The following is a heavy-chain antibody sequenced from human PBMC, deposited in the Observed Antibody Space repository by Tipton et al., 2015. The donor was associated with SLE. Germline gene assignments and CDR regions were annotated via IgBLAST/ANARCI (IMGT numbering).Heavy chain of an antibody. J-gene: IGHJ3*02. CDR2: IFYGGVT. CDR1: GGSIDIGSRY. CDR3: ARYRGAFDI. D-gene: IGHD1-14*01. V-gene: IGHV4-61*01. Sequence: TLSLTCTVSGGSIDIGSRYWNWIRQPPGKELEWVGYIFYGGVTNYNPSLNSRVTISSDTSKNQFSLTLSSVTAADTAVYYCARYRGAFDIWGQGTMVTVSS.